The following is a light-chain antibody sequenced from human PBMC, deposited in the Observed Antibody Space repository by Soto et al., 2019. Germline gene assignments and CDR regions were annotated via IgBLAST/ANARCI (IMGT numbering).Light chain of an antibody. CDR2: RTV. Sequence: QAVVTQPPSASGAPGQRVIISCSGSSSNIGSNYVYWYQQFPGTAPKLLIYRTVQRPSGVPDRISGSKSGTSASLAISGLRSEDEADYYCATSDDSLSGSVVFGGGTKLTVL. J-gene: IGLJ2*01. V-gene: IGLV1-47*01. CDR1: SSNIGSNY. CDR3: ATSDDSLSGSVV.